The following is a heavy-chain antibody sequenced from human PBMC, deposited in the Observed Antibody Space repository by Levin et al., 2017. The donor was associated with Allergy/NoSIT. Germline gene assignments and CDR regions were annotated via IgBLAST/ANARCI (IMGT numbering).Heavy chain of an antibody. Sequence: SQTLSLTCAVSGGSISTDNWWSWIRQPPGKGLEWIGEIYRSGVTNHNPSLRSRVTMSVDKSKNHFSLKLSSLPAADTAVYYCATVEGLFCSGVSCSYSFHYWGQGALVTFSS. V-gene: IGHV4-4*02. CDR1: GGSISTDNW. J-gene: IGHJ4*02. CDR2: IYRSGVT. D-gene: IGHD3-9*01. CDR3: ATVEGLFCSGVSCSYSFHY.